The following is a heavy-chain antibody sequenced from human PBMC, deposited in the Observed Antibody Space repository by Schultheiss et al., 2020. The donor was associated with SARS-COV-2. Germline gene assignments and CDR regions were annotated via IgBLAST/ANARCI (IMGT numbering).Heavy chain of an antibody. CDR2: IYHSGST. Sequence: SQTLSLTCAVSGGSISSGGYSWSWIRQPPGKGLEWIGYIYHSGSTYYNPSLKSRVTISVDTSKNQFSLKLSSVTAADTAVYYCATEVATVTPLVSSYYFDYWGQGTLVTVSS. CDR1: GGSISSGGYS. D-gene: IGHD4-17*01. CDR3: ATEVATVTPLVSSYYFDY. J-gene: IGHJ4*02. V-gene: IGHV4-30-2*05.